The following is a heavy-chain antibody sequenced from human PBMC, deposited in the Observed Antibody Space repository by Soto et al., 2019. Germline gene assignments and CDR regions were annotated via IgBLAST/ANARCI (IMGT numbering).Heavy chain of an antibody. CDR2: IHYSGSI. J-gene: IGHJ6*03. CDR3: ARDSKYGDYPYYYYYIDV. V-gene: IGHV4-59*01. Sequence: QVQLQESGPGLVKTSETLSLTCTVSGGFISSSYWSWIRQPPGKGLEWIGYIHYSGSIHYNPSLRSRVTMSVDTSKNQFSLKLTSVTAADTAVYYCARDSKYGDYPYYYYYIDVWGKGTTVTVSS. D-gene: IGHD4-17*01. CDR1: GGFISSSY.